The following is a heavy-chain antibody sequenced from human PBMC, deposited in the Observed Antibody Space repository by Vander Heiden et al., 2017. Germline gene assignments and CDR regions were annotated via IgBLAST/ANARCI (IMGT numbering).Heavy chain of an antibody. CDR2: SKSKTDGGTT. CDR3: TTGDGDYRFDY. V-gene: IGHV3-15*01. J-gene: IGHJ4*02. D-gene: IGHD4-17*01. CDR1: ESIFSNAG. Sequence: EVQLVESGGGLVKPGGSMRLTCAASESIFSNAGMSWVRQAPGKGLEWVGRSKSKTDGGTTDYAAPVKGRFTISRDDSKNTLYLQMNSLKTEDTAVYYCTTGDGDYRFDYWSQGTLVTVSS.